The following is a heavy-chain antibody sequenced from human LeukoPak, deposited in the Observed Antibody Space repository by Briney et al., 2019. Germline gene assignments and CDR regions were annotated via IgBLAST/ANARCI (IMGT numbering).Heavy chain of an antibody. J-gene: IGHJ4*02. CDR2: MSSTGGTA. D-gene: IGHD3-22*01. CDR1: GFTLSSFA. Sequence: PGGSLRLSCEASGFTLSSFAMSWVRQAPGKGLEWVSAMSSTGGTARYADSVKGRFTISRDISKNTLYLQMSSLRAEDTAVYYCAKRSYYDSSAYLFDFWGQGTLVTVSS. CDR3: AKRSYYDSSAYLFDF. V-gene: IGHV3-23*01.